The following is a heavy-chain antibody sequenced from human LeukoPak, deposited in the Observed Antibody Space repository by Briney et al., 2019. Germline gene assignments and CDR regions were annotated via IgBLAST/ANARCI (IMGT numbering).Heavy chain of an antibody. CDR1: GFTFTHYS. CDR2: IWYDGAQK. J-gene: IGHJ4*02. Sequence: GSLRLSCAASGFTFTHYSMHWVRQAPGKGLEWVAVIWYDGAQKYYADSVKGRFTISRDNTKNTLYLQMNSLRVEDTAVYYCARDPSLRVTLDYWGQGTLVTVSS. V-gene: IGHV3-33*01. CDR3: ARDPSLRVTLDY. D-gene: IGHD4-11*01.